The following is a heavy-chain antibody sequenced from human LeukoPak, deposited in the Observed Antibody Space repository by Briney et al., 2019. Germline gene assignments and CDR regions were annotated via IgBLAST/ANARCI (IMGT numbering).Heavy chain of an antibody. J-gene: IGHJ3*02. CDR1: GFTVNTYY. CDR2: LYSGGTT. D-gene: IGHD3-10*01. CDR3: EITMVRGVRPDAFDI. Sequence: GGSLRLSCAASGFTVNTYYMTWVRQAPGKGLEWVSVLYSGGTTYYADSVKGRFTISRDNSKNTLYLQMNNLRAEDTAVYYCEITMVRGVRPDAFDIWGQGTVVTVSS. V-gene: IGHV3-66*01.